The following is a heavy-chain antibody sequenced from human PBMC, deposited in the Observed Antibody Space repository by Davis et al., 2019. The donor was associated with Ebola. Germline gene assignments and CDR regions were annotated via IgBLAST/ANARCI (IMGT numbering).Heavy chain of an antibody. CDR1: GFTFSDYY. Sequence: GESLKISCAASGFTFSDYYMTWIRQAPGKGLEWVSYINSGSYTYYADSVKGRFTISRDNSKNTLYLQMNSLRAEDTAVYYCAKDPYYYDSSGLDYWGQGTLVTVSS. V-gene: IGHV3-11*05. CDR2: INSGSYT. D-gene: IGHD3-22*01. J-gene: IGHJ4*02. CDR3: AKDPYYYDSSGLDY.